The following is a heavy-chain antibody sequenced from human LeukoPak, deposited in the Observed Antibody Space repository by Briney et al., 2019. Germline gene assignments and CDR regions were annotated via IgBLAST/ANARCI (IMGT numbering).Heavy chain of an antibody. CDR3: AKDRATYYFDSVSYPL. J-gene: IGHJ4*02. D-gene: IGHD3-10*01. Sequence: GGSLRLSCAASGFTFSSYSMNWVRQAPGKGLEWVSFISSSSSYIYYADSVKGRFTISRDNAKNSLYLQMNSLRAEDTAVYYCAKDRATYYFDSVSYPLWGQGTLVTVSS. CDR2: ISSSSSYI. CDR1: GFTFSSYS. V-gene: IGHV3-21*01.